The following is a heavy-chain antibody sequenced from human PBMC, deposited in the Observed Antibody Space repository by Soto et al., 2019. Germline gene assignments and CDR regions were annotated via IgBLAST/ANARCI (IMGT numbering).Heavy chain of an antibody. CDR1: GGSISSGDYY. J-gene: IGHJ4*02. V-gene: IGHV4-30-4*01. CDR2: IYYSGST. Sequence: PSETLSLTCTVSGGSISSGDYYWSWIRQPPGKGLEWIGYIYYSGSTYYNPSLKSRVTISVDTSKNQFSLKLSSVTAADTAVYYCARARGARYFDYWGQGTLVPSPQ. D-gene: IGHD2-15*01. CDR3: ARARGARYFDY.